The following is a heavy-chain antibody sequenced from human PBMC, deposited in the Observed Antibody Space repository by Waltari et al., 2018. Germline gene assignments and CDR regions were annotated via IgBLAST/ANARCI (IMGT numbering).Heavy chain of an antibody. J-gene: IGHJ4*02. CDR1: GFTFSSYG. CDR3: AREASGIDY. CDR2: IWYDGSNK. Sequence: QVQLVESGGGVVQPGRSLRLSCAASGFTFSSYGMHWVRQAPGKGLEWVAVIWYDGSNKYYADSVKGRFTISRDNSKNTLYLQMNSLRAEDTAVYYLAREASGIDYWGQGTLVTVSS. V-gene: IGHV3-33*01. D-gene: IGHD3-10*01.